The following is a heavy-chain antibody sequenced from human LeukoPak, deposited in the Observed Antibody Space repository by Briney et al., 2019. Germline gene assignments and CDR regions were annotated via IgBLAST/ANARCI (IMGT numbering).Heavy chain of an antibody. CDR2: IASVGSST. V-gene: IGHV3-74*01. D-gene: IGHD4-23*01. J-gene: IGHJ4*02. CDR3: ARGRPHGNDY. Sequence: GSLRLSCAASGFTFSSYWMNWVRQAPGKGLVWVSRIASVGSSTTYADSVKGRFSISRDNAKNTLYLQMNSLRVEDTAVYYCARGRPHGNDYWGQGTLVTVSS. CDR1: GFTFSSYW.